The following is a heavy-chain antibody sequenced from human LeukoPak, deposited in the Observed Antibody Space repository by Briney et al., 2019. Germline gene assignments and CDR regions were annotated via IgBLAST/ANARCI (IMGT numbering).Heavy chain of an antibody. CDR3: ARRIRGYSYGYPLDN. V-gene: IGHV3-23*01. CDR1: GFTFSTYA. J-gene: IGHJ4*02. D-gene: IGHD5-18*01. Sequence: GGSLRLSCAASGFTFSTYAMSWVRQAPGKGLERVSAISTSGDNTVYADSVKGRFTISRDNAKNSLYLEMNSLRAEDTAVYYCARRIRGYSYGYPLDNWGQGTLVTVSS. CDR2: ISTSGDNT.